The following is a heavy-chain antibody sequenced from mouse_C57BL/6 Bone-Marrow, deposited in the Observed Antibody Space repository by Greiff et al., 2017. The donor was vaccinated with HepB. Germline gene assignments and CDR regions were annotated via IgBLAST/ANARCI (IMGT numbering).Heavy chain of an antibody. Sequence: EVKLVESGAELVRPGASVKLSCTASGFNIKDDYMHWVKQRPEQGLEWIGWIDPENGDTEYASKFQGQATITADTSSNTAYLQLSSLTSEDTAVYYCTTDVYEGYPYYFDYWGQGTTLTVSS. CDR1: GFNIKDDY. CDR3: TTDVYEGYPYYFDY. V-gene: IGHV14-4*01. J-gene: IGHJ2*01. CDR2: IDPENGDT. D-gene: IGHD2-3*01.